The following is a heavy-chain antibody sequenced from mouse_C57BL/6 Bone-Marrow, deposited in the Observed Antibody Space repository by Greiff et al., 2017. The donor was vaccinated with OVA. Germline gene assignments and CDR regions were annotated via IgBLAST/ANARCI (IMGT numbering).Heavy chain of an antibody. J-gene: IGHJ2*01. Sequence: QVQLQQPGAELVRPGTSVKLSCKASGYTFTSYWMHWVKQRPGQGLEWIGVIDPSDSYTNYNQKFKGKATLTVDTSSSTAYMQLSSLTSEDSAVYYCAIPSIYYYGSYYFDYWGQGTTLTVSS. V-gene: IGHV1-59*01. CDR2: IDPSDSYT. CDR1: GYTFTSYW. D-gene: IGHD1-1*01. CDR3: AIPSIYYYGSYYFDY.